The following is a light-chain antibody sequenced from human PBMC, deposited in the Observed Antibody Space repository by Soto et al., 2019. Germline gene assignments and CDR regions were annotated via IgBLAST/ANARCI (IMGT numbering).Light chain of an antibody. CDR1: QDISNY. Sequence: DSQMTQSPSSLSASVGDRVTITCQASQDISNYLNWFQQKPGKDPNLLIYEASNLETGVPSRFSGSGSGTSFTFTISRLQPEDIATYYCQQYDDVPHTFGQGTKMEI. CDR2: EAS. V-gene: IGKV1-33*01. CDR3: QQYDDVPHT. J-gene: IGKJ5*01.